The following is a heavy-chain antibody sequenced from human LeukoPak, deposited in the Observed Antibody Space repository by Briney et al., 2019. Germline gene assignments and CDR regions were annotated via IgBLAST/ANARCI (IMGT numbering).Heavy chain of an antibody. CDR2: ISAYNGNT. V-gene: IGHV1-18*01. J-gene: IGHJ4*02. CDR1: GYTFTSYG. D-gene: IGHD3-22*01. CDR3: ARSDYYDSSGYSNFDY. Sequence: ASVKVSCKASGYTFTSYGISWVRQAPGQGLEWMGWISAYNGNTNYAQKLQGRVTMTTDTSTSTAYMELRSLRSDDTAVYYCARSDYYDSSGYSNFDYWGQGTLVTVSS.